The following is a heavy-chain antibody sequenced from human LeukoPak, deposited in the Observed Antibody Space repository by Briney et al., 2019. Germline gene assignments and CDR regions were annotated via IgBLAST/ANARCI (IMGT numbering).Heavy chain of an antibody. J-gene: IGHJ6*03. CDR3: ARAQGSYYHYYMDV. CDR1: GFTFSSYG. D-gene: IGHD1-26*01. V-gene: IGHV3-30*02. Sequence: GGSLRLSCAASGFTFSSYGMHWVRQAPGKGLEWVAFIRYDGSNKYYADSVKGRFTISRDNSKNTLYLQMKSLRSEDTAVYYCARAQGSYYHYYMDVWGKGTTVTVSS. CDR2: IRYDGSNK.